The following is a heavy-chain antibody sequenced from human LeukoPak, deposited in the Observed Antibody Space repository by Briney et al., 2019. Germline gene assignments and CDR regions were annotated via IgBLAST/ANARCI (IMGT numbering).Heavy chain of an antibody. CDR2: MNPNSGNT. Sequence: ASVKVSCKASGYTFTSYDINWVRQATGQGLEWMGWMNPNSGNTGYAQKFQGRVTMTRNTSISTAYMELSSQRSEDTTVYYSATLIGYCSSTSCDEIDYWGQGTLVTVSS. V-gene: IGHV1-8*01. J-gene: IGHJ4*02. D-gene: IGHD2-2*01. CDR3: ATLIGYCSSTSCDEIDY. CDR1: GYTFTSYD.